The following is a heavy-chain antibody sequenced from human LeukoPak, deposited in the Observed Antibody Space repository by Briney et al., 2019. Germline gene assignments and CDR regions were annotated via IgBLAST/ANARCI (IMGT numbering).Heavy chain of an antibody. CDR3: ARDRVLRDYMDV. V-gene: IGHV4-61*02. Sequence: SETLSLTCTVSGGSISSGNYYWSWIRQPAGKGLEWIGRIYTSGSTNYNPSLKSRVTISVDTSKNQFSLKLSSVTAADTAVYFCARDRVLRDYMDVWGKGTTVTVSS. J-gene: IGHJ6*03. D-gene: IGHD3-10*01. CDR2: IYTSGST. CDR1: GGSISSGNYY.